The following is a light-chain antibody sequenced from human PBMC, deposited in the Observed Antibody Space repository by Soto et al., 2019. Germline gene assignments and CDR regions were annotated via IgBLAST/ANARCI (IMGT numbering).Light chain of an antibody. CDR1: SSNIGSNT. J-gene: IGLJ1*01. CDR3: SAWDDSLNGRSV. Sequence: QSVLTQPPSASGTPGQRVTISCSGSSSNIGSNTVNWYQHLPGTAPKLLIYSDNQRPSGVPDRFSGSKSGTSASLAISGLQSEDEADYYCSAWDDSLNGRSVFGTGTRSPS. CDR2: SDN. V-gene: IGLV1-44*01.